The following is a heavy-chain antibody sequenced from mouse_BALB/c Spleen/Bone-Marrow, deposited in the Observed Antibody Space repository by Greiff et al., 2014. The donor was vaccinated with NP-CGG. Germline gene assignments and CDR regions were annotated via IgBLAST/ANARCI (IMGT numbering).Heavy chain of an antibody. Sequence: QVQLKESAAELARPGASVKMSCKASGYTFTSYTMHWVKQRPGQGLEWIGYINPCSGYTEYNQKFKDKTTLTADKSSSTAYMQLSSLTSEDSAVYYCAYWDLAYWGQGTLVTVSA. V-gene: IGHV1-4*02. CDR3: AYWDLAY. CDR1: GYTFTSYT. J-gene: IGHJ3*01. CDR2: INPCSGYT. D-gene: IGHD4-1*01.